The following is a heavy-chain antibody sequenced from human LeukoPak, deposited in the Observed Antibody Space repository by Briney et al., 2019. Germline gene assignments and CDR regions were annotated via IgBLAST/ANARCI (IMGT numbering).Heavy chain of an antibody. V-gene: IGHV4-4*07. J-gene: IGHJ4*02. Sequence: SETLSLTCTVSGGSISSYYWSWIRQPAGKGLEWIGRIYTSGSTNYNPSLKSRVTMSVDTSKNQFSLKLSSVTAADTAVYYCARQPYYYGSGSPWPDWGQGTLVTVSS. D-gene: IGHD3-10*01. CDR3: ARQPYYYGSGSPWPD. CDR2: IYTSGST. CDR1: GGSISSYY.